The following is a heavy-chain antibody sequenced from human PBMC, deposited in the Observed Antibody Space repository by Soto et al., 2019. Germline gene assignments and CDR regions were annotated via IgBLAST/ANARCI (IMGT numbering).Heavy chain of an antibody. CDR1: GFTFGDYA. J-gene: IGHJ6*03. V-gene: IGHV3-9*01. CDR3: AKDKVTTGSYSYYGDV. Sequence: EVQLVESGGDLVQPGRSLRLSCAASGFTFGDYAMHWVRQAPGKGLEWVSGIKWNSGSIDYADSVKGRFTISRDNSMNTLCLQMNSLGREDTALYYCAKDKVTTGSYSYYGDVWGKGTTVPVSS. CDR2: IKWNSGSI. D-gene: IGHD4-17*01.